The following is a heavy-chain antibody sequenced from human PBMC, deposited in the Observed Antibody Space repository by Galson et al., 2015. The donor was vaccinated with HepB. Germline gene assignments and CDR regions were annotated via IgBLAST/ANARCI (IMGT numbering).Heavy chain of an antibody. D-gene: IGHD3-3*01. Sequence: SVKVSCKASGYTFTSYDINWVRQATGQGLEWMGWMNPDSGNTGYAQKFQGRVTMTRNTSISTAYMELSSLRSEDTAVYYCARAGSTIFGVVRGAIDYWGQGTLVTVSS. V-gene: IGHV1-8*01. CDR2: MNPDSGNT. CDR1: GYTFTSYD. CDR3: ARAGSTIFGVVRGAIDY. J-gene: IGHJ4*02.